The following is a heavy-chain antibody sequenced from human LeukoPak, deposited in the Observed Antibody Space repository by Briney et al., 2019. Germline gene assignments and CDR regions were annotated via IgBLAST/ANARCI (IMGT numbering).Heavy chain of an antibody. CDR3: ATTFPLTATGFLDV. CDR1: GGSVSSGSYY. CDR2: IYYSGST. J-gene: IGHJ6*04. Sequence: SETLSLTCTVSGGSVSSGSYYWSWIRQPPGKGLEWIGYIYYSGSTNYNPSLKSRVTISVDTSKNQFSLKLSSVTAADTAVYYCATTFPLTATGFLDVWGKGTTVTVSS. V-gene: IGHV4-61*01. D-gene: IGHD1/OR15-1a*01.